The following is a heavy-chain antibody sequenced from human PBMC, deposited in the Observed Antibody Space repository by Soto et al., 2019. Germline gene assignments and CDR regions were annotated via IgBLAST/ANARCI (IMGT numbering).Heavy chain of an antibody. Sequence: QLQLQESGPGLVRPSGTLSLTCAVSGGFTSTNNWWSWVRQPPGKGLEWIGDAYHRGSTEYNPSLKSRVSISVDKSKNQISLKLTSATAADTAVYYCARSPPSSYYGGSGTFDYWGQGTLVTVSS. CDR2: AYHRGST. J-gene: IGHJ4*02. D-gene: IGHD3-10*01. CDR1: GGFTSTNNW. CDR3: ARSPPSSYYGGSGTFDY. V-gene: IGHV4-4*02.